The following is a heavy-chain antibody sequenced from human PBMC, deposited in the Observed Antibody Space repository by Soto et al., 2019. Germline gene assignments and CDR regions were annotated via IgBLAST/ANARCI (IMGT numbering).Heavy chain of an antibody. CDR3: ARDEGLESSWD. CDR2: ISSSSSYI. Sequence: GSLRLSCAASGFTFSRDSMNWFRQAPGKGLEWVSSISSSSSYIYYADSVKGRFTISRDNAKNSLYLQMNSLRAEDTAVYYCARDEGLESSWDWGQWTMVTVSS. J-gene: IGHJ3*01. CDR1: GFTFSRDS. V-gene: IGHV3-21*01. D-gene: IGHD6-13*01.